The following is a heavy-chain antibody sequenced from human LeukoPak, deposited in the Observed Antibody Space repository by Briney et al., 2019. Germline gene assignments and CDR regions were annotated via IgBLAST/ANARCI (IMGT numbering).Heavy chain of an antibody. CDR2: INPSGGST. Sequence: GASVKVSCKASGYTFTSYYMHWVRQAPGQGLEWMGIINPSGGSTSYAQKFQGRVTMTRDTSTSSVYMELSSLRSEDTAVYYCARAEYSSSWHGGVVVYWGQGALVTVSS. V-gene: IGHV1-46*01. D-gene: IGHD6-13*01. CDR1: GYTFTSYY. J-gene: IGHJ4*02. CDR3: ARAEYSSSWHGGVVVY.